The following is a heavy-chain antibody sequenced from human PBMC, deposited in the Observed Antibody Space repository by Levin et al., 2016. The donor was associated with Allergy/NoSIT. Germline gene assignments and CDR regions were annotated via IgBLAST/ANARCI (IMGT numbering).Heavy chain of an antibody. D-gene: IGHD3-3*01. J-gene: IGHJ4*02. CDR3: ARAYYDFWSGSLDY. CDR1: GGSVSSGSYY. CDR2: IYYSGST. V-gene: IGHV4-61*01. Sequence: SETLSLTCTVSGGSVSSGSYYWSWIRQPPGKGLEWIGYIYYSGSTNYNPSLKSRVTISVDTSKNQFSLKLGSVTAADTAVYYCARAYYDFWSGSLDYWGQGTLVTVSS.